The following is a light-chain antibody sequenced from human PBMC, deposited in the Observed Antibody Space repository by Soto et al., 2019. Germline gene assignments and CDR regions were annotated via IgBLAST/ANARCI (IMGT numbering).Light chain of an antibody. CDR3: QEYGSSIT. J-gene: IGKJ5*01. V-gene: IGKV3-20*01. CDR2: GAS. Sequence: EIVLTQSPGTVSLSLGERATLSCRASQTVTSKYLAWYQHKPGLAPRILIYGASSRATGIPDRFSGSGSGTDFTLTINRLEPEDFAVYYCQEYGSSITFGQGTRLEIK. CDR1: QTVTSKY.